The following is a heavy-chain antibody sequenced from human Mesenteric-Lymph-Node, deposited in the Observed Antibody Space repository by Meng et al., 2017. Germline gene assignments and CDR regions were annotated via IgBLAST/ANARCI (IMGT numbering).Heavy chain of an antibody. CDR3: ARPGWLRGFDY. V-gene: IGHV3-23*01. CDR2: ISGSGGST. Sequence: GESLKISCAASGFTFSSYAMSWVRQAPGKGLEWVSAISGSGGSTYYADSVKGRFTISRDNSKNSLYLQMNSLRAEDTALYYCARPGWLRGFDYWGQGTLVTVSS. D-gene: IGHD5-12*01. CDR1: GFTFSSYA. J-gene: IGHJ4*02.